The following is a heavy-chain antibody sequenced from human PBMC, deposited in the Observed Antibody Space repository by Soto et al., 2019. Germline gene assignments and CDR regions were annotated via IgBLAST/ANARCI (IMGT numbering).Heavy chain of an antibody. Sequence: GGSLRLSCAASGFTFSSYDMHWVRQATGKGLEWVSAIGTAGDPYYPGSVKGRFTISRENAKNSLYLQMNSLRAGDPAVYYCARGHFSGDAFDIWGQGTMVTVSS. CDR3: ARGHFSGDAFDI. J-gene: IGHJ3*02. V-gene: IGHV3-13*05. CDR2: IGTAGDP. D-gene: IGHD7-27*01. CDR1: GFTFSSYD.